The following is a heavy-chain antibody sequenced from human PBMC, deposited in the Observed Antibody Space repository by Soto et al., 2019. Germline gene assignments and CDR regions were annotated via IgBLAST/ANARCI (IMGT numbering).Heavy chain of an antibody. V-gene: IGHV4-38-2*02. CDR3: ARESYSGYHSYDY. Sequence: SETLSLTCAVSGYSISRGCFWGWLRQPPGKGLEWIANRYHDGNTHYNPSLKGRVTMSVDTSKNQFSLKLNSVTAADTAVYYCARESYSGYHSYDYWGQGILVTVSS. CDR1: GYSISRGCF. CDR2: RYHDGNT. J-gene: IGHJ4*02. D-gene: IGHD5-12*01.